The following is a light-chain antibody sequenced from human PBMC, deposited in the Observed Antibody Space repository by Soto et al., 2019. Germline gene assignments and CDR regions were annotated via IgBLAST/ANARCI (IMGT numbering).Light chain of an antibody. J-gene: IGLJ3*02. Sequence: QSALTQPASVSGSPGQSITISCTGTSTDIGTYSRVSWYLQYPGKAPKLMIYDVTKRPSGVSNRFSGSRSGSTASLTISGLQAEDEADYYCSSFTNSILVFGGGTKVTVL. CDR2: DVT. CDR1: STDIGTYSR. V-gene: IGLV2-14*02. CDR3: SSFTNSILV.